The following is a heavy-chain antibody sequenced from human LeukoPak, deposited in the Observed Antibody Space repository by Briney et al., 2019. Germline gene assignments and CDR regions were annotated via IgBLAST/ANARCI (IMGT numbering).Heavy chain of an antibody. D-gene: IGHD6-13*01. CDR2: ISWNSGSI. Sequence: GGSLRLSCAASGFTFDDYTMHWVRQAPGKGVEWVSGISWNSGSIGYADSVKGRFTSARDNAKNSLYLQMDSLRAEGMALYYWANQGGQQLVLDYWGQGTLVTVSS. CDR3: ANQGGQQLVLDY. J-gene: IGHJ4*02. CDR1: GFTFDDYT. V-gene: IGHV3-9*03.